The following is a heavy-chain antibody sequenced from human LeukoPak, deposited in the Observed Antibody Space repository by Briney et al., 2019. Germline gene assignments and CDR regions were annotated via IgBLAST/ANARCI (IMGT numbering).Heavy chain of an antibody. CDR3: ARDLVVVVAARGGY. J-gene: IGHJ4*02. Sequence: SVKVSCKASGGTFSSYAISWVRQAPGQGLEWMGGIIPIFGTANFAQKFQGRVTITADESTSTAYMELSSLSSEDTAVYYCARDLVVVVAARGGYWGQGTLVTVSS. CDR2: IIPIFGTA. D-gene: IGHD2-15*01. V-gene: IGHV1-69*13. CDR1: GGTFSSYA.